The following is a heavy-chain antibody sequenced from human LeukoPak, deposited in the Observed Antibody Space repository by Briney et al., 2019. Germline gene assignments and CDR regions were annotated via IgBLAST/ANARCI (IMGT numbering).Heavy chain of an antibody. CDR3: ARDEEFDY. J-gene: IGHJ4*02. CDR1: GFTFSSYA. CDR2: ISSDGSTK. Sequence: PXGSLRLSCAASGFTFSSYAMHWIRQAPGKGLEWVAVISSDGSTKYYEDSMRGRFTISRDNSNNTLYLQMNRAEDTAVYYCARDEEFDYWGQGTLVSVSS. V-gene: IGHV3-30-3*01.